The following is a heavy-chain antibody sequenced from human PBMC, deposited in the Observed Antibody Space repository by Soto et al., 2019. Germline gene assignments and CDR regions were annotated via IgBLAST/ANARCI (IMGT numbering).Heavy chain of an antibody. Sequence: PSETLSLTCTVSGGSISSSSYYWGWIRQPPGKGLEWIGSIYYSGSTYYNPSLKSRVTISVDTSKNQFSLKLSSVTAADTAVYYCARELRFLEWLSGDYYYYGMDVWGQGTTVTVS. J-gene: IGHJ6*02. D-gene: IGHD3-3*01. V-gene: IGHV4-39*01. CDR3: ARELRFLEWLSGDYYYYGMDV. CDR2: IYYSGST. CDR1: GGSISSSSYY.